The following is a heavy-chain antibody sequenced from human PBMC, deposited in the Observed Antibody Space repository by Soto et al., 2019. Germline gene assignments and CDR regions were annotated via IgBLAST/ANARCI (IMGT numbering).Heavy chain of an antibody. CDR1: GYTITRHY. CDR3: ARVNDSCGYDSTSTYSSGMDV. J-gene: IGHJ6*02. D-gene: IGHD3-22*01. V-gene: IGHV1-46*01. Sequence: EKLYCNSSGYTITRHYLHWVRQAPGQGLEWMGIINPSGGSTSYAQKCQGRVTMTRDTSTSTVYMELSSLRSEDTAVYYGARVNDSCGYDSTSTYSSGMDVRS. CDR2: INPSGGST.